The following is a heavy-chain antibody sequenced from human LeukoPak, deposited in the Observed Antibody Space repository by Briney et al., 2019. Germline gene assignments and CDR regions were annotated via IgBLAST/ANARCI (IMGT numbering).Heavy chain of an antibody. J-gene: IGHJ4*02. CDR3: ASSASSSWSKEDY. CDR2: ISYDGSNK. Sequence: GGSLRLSCAASGFTFSSYAMHWVRQAPGKGLEWVAVISYDGSNKYYADSVKGRYTISRDNSKSTLYLQMNSLRAEDTAVYYCASSASSSWSKEDYWGQGTLVTVSS. V-gene: IGHV3-30-3*01. D-gene: IGHD6-13*01. CDR1: GFTFSSYA.